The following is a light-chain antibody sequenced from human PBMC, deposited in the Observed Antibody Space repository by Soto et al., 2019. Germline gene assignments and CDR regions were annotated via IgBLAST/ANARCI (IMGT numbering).Light chain of an antibody. CDR2: GAS. V-gene: IGKV3-15*01. CDR3: QQYNNWQT. J-gene: IGKJ3*01. CDR1: QNVSSN. Sequence: EIVMTQSPATLSVSPGERATLSCRASQNVSSNLAWYQQKPGQAPRLLIYGASTRATGIPARFSGSGSGTEFTLTISSLQSEDFAVYYCQQYNNWQTFGPGTKVDIK.